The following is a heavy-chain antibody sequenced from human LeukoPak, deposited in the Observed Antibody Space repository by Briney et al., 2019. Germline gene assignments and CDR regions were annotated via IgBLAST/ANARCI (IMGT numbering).Heavy chain of an antibody. J-gene: IGHJ5*02. V-gene: IGHV4-59*01. CDR3: ARAYYYDSSGYPWAPPNWFDP. CDR2: IYYSGST. Sequence: KASETLSLTCTVSGGSISSYYWSWIRQPPGKGLEWIGYIYYSGSTNYNPSLKSRVTISVDTSKNQFSLKLSSVTAADTAVYYCARAYYYDSSGYPWAPPNWFDPWGQGTLVTVSS. D-gene: IGHD3-22*01. CDR1: GGSISSYY.